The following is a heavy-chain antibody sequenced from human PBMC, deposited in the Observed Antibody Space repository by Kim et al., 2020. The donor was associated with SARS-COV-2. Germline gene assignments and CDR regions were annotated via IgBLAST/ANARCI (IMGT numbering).Heavy chain of an antibody. D-gene: IGHD6-13*01. J-gene: IGHJ4*01. CDR1: GGSISGYY. CDR3: ARRGWRSSWTLDY. Sequence: SETLSLTCTVSGGSISGYYWNWIRQPPGKGLEWIGEINHSGSTNYNPSLKSRVTISVDTSKNQFSLRLSSVTAADTAVYYCARRGWRSSWTLDYWGHGPLVTVS. V-gene: IGHV4-34*01. CDR2: INHSGST.